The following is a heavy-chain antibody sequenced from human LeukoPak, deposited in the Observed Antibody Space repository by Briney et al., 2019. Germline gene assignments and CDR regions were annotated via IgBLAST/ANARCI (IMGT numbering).Heavy chain of an antibody. D-gene: IGHD3-16*01. CDR3: ARDSNVVMLEMMDY. V-gene: IGHV4-30-4*01. J-gene: IGHJ4*02. Sequence: SETLSLTCTVSGGSISSGSYYWSWIRQPPGKGLEWIGYIYYSGSTYYNPSLKSRVTISVDTSKNQFSLKLSSVTAADTAVYYCARDSNVVMLEMMDYWGQGTLVTVSS. CDR1: GGSISSGSYY. CDR2: IYYSGST.